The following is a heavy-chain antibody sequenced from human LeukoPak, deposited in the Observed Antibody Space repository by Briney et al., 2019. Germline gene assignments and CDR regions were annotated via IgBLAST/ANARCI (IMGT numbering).Heavy chain of an antibody. CDR3: VRDRGTYRPIDY. CDR1: AFSLNAYN. V-gene: IGHV3-21*04. Sequence: GGSLRLSCAASAFSLNAYNMNWARQAPGKGLEWVSSISYTGTYIYYADSVKGRFTISRDNAQNSLYLQMNSLRAEDTAIYYCVRDRGTYRPIDYWGQGTLVTVSS. J-gene: IGHJ4*02. D-gene: IGHD1-26*01. CDR2: ISYTGTYI.